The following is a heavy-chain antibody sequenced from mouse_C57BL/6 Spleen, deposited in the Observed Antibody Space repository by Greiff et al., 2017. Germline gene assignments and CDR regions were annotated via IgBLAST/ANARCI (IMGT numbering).Heavy chain of an antibody. J-gene: IGHJ3*01. CDR1: GYTFTSYW. Sequence: QVQLQPGAELVKPGASVKMSCKASGYTFTSYWITWVKQRPGQGLEWIGDIYPGSGSTNYNEKFKSKATLTVDTSSSTAYMQLSRLTSDDSAVYYCARGDYYGSSYWFAYWGQGTLVTVSA. D-gene: IGHD1-1*01. V-gene: IGHV1-55*01. CDR3: ARGDYYGSSYWFAY. CDR2: IYPGSGST.